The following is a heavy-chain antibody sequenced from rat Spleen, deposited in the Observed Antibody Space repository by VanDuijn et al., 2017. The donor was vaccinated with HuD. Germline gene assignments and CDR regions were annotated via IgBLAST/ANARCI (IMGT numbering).Heavy chain of an antibody. CDR1: GFTFSSNW. CDR3: ASLMYTPDYLGVMDV. J-gene: IGHJ4*01. V-gene: IGHV5-35*01. Sequence: EVQLVESGGGLVQPGSPLKLSCAASGFTFSSNWLNWIRQAPGKGLEWVATINPDGSSTYYPDTVKGRFVISKDNAKSTLYLQMDSLRSEDTATYYCASLMYTPDYLGVMDVWGQGASVTVSS. D-gene: IGHD1-6*01. CDR2: INPDGSST.